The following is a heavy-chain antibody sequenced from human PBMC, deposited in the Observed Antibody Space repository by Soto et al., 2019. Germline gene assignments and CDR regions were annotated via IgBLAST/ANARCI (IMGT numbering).Heavy chain of an antibody. J-gene: IGHJ5*02. D-gene: IGHD3-3*01. V-gene: IGHV4-4*07. Sequence: LSLTCTVSGGAISGYYWTWIRQSAGKGLEWIGRIYSSGGAKYNPSLQSRVTMSLDTSKNQFSLRLSSVTAADTAVYYCARGQRFSDSFDPWGQGTLVTVSS. CDR3: ARGQRFSDSFDP. CDR1: GGAISGYY. CDR2: IYSSGGA.